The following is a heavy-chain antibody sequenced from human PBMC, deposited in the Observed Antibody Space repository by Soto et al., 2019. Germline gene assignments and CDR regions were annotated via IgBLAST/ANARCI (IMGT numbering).Heavy chain of an antibody. D-gene: IGHD2-2*01. Sequence: QLQLQESGPGLVKPSETLSLTCTVSGGSISSSSYYWGWIRQPPGKGLEWIGSIYYSGSTYYNPSLKSRVTISVDTSKNQFSLKLSSVTAADTAVYYCARRPIGDIVLVPAYNHDLWGRGTLVTVSS. J-gene: IGHJ2*01. V-gene: IGHV4-39*01. CDR2: IYYSGST. CDR1: GGSISSSSYY. CDR3: ARRPIGDIVLVPAYNHDL.